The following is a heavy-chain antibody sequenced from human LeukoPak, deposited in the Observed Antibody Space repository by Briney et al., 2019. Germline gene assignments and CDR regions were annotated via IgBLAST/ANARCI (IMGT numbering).Heavy chain of an antibody. D-gene: IGHD3-22*01. CDR2: IYTSGIP. CDR3: ARELDYYDSSGYSTFDY. CDR1: GGSISSGTYY. V-gene: IGHV4-61*02. J-gene: IGHJ4*02. Sequence: SETLSLTCTVSGGSISSGTYYWTWIRQPAGKGLEWIGRIYTSGIPNYNPSLKSRVTISMDTSKNQFSLRLSSVTAADTAVYYCARELDYYDSSGYSTFDYWGQGTLVTVSS.